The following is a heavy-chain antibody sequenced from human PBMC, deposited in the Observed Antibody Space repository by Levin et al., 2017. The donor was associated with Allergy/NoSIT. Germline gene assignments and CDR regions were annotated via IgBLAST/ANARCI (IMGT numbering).Heavy chain of an antibody. J-gene: IGHJ6*03. V-gene: IGHV5-10-1*01. D-gene: IGHD2-21*01. CDR2: IDPSDSYT. CDR3: ARRTSGVIRGDYYYYMDV. Sequence: GGSLRLSCKGSGYSFTSYWISWVRQMPGKGLEWMGRIDPSDSYTNYSPSFQGHVTISADKSISTAYLQWSSLKASDTAMYYCARRTSGVIRGDYYYYMDVWGKGTTVTVSS. CDR1: GYSFTSYW.